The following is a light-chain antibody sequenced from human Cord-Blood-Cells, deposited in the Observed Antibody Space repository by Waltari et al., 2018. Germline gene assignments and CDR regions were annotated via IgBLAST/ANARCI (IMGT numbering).Light chain of an antibody. Sequence: QPALTQPASVSGSPGSSITISCTGTSSDVGNYNLVSWYQLHTGNSPKLMIHGVSKRPSVVSNRCSGSKSGNTASRTISGLQAEDEAEYYCCSYAGSITLFGGGTKLTVL. J-gene: IGLJ3*02. CDR2: GVS. V-gene: IGLV2-23*02. CDR1: SSDVGNYNL. CDR3: CSYAGSITL.